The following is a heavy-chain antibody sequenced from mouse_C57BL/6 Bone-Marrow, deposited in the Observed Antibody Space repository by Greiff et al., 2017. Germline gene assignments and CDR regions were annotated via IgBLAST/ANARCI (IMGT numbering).Heavy chain of an antibody. Sequence: EVQVVESGGGLVKPGGSLKLSCAASGFTFSDYGMHWVRQAPETGLEWVAYISSGSSTIYYADTVKGRFTNSRDTAKNTLFLQMTSLRSEDTAMYYCASQGLRAMDYWGQGTSVTVSS. V-gene: IGHV5-17*01. CDR2: ISSGSSTI. D-gene: IGHD3-2*02. J-gene: IGHJ4*01. CDR3: ASQGLRAMDY. CDR1: GFTFSDYG.